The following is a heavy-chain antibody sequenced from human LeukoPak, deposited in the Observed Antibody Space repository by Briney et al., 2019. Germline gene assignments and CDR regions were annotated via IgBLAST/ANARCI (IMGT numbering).Heavy chain of an antibody. Sequence: GGSLRLSCAASGFTFSSYAMSWVRQAPGKGLEWVSAISGSGGSTYYADSVKGRFTISRDNSKNTLYLQMNSLRAEDTAVYYGAKGGWELLTFDCWGQGTLVTVSS. CDR2: ISGSGGST. D-gene: IGHD1-26*01. CDR3: AKGGWELLTFDC. CDR1: GFTFSSYA. J-gene: IGHJ4*02. V-gene: IGHV3-23*01.